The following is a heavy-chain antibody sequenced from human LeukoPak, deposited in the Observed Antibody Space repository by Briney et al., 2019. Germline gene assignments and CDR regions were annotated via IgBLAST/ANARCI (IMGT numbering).Heavy chain of an antibody. Sequence: QPGGSLRLSCAASGFTFDDYAMHWVRQAPGKGLEWVSLISGDGGSTYYADSVKGRFTISRDNAKNSLYLQMNSLRAEDTAVYYCARNRDSSGYWGQGTLVTVSS. D-gene: IGHD6-19*01. CDR2: ISGDGGST. J-gene: IGHJ4*02. V-gene: IGHV3-43*02. CDR1: GFTFDDYA. CDR3: ARNRDSSGY.